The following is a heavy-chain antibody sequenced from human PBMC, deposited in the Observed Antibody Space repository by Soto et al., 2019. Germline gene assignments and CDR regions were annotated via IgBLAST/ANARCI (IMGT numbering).Heavy chain of an antibody. V-gene: IGHV4-59*01. J-gene: IGHJ6*02. D-gene: IGHD6-13*01. Sequence: PSETLSLTCTVSGGSISSYYWSWIRQPPGKGLEWVGYIYYSGSTNYNPSLKSRVTISVDTSKNQFSLKLSSVTAADTAVYYCASTEEQQTYYYYGMDVWGQGTTVTVSS. CDR2: IYYSGST. CDR3: ASTEEQQTYYYYGMDV. CDR1: GGSISSYY.